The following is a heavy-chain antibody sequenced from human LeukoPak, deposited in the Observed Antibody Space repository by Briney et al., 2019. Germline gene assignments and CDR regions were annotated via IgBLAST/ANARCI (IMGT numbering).Heavy chain of an antibody. D-gene: IGHD2/OR15-2a*01. Sequence: SETLSLTCTVSGGSISSYYWSWIRQPPGKGLEWIGYIYYSGSTNYNPSLKSRVTISVDTSKSQFSLKLSSVTAADTAVYYCARVASMRYFQHWGQGTLVTVSS. V-gene: IGHV4-59*01. CDR1: GGSISSYY. CDR3: ARVASMRYFQH. J-gene: IGHJ1*01. CDR2: IYYSGST.